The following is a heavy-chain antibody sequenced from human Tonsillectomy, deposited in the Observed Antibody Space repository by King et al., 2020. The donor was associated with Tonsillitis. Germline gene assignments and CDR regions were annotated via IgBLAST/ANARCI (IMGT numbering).Heavy chain of an antibody. Sequence: VQLVESGGGLVQPGGSLRLSCAASGFTFSSYSMNWVRQAPGKGLEWVSYISSSSSTIYYADSVKGRFTISRDNAKNSLYLQMNSLRDEDTAVYYCASLDELIVVVPAAMGKGDWFDPWGQGTLVTVSS. J-gene: IGHJ5*02. CDR3: ASLDELIVVVPAAMGKGDWFDP. V-gene: IGHV3-48*02. CDR2: ISSSSSTI. D-gene: IGHD2-2*01. CDR1: GFTFSSYS.